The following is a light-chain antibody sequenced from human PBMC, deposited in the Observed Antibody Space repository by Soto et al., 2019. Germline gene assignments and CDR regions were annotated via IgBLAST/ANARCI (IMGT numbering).Light chain of an antibody. V-gene: IGLV1-44*01. Sequence: QSVLTQPPSASGTPGQRLTISCSGSYSNIGSNTVNWSQQLPGTAPKVLIYRSNERPSGVPDRFSGSKSGTSASLAISGLQSEDEVDYYCEHWDDSLYAYVFGPGPKVTVL. CDR2: RSN. CDR3: EHWDDSLYAYV. J-gene: IGLJ1*01. CDR1: YSNIGSNT.